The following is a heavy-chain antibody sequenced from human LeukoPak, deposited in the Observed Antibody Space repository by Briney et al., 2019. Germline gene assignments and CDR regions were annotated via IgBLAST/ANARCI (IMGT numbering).Heavy chain of an antibody. CDR3: AKDLEGG. D-gene: IGHD2-15*01. CDR1: GFTFDDYA. CDR2: ISRNSGSI. V-gene: IGHV3-9*01. J-gene: IGHJ4*02. Sequence: GRSLRLSCAASGFTFDDYAMHWVRQAPGKGLEWVSGISRNSGSIGYADSVKGRFTISRDNAKNSLYLQMNSLRAEDTALYYCAKDLEGGWGQGTLVTVSS.